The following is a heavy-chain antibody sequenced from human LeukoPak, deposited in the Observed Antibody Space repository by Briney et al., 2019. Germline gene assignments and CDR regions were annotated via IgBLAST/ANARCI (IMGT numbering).Heavy chain of an antibody. CDR2: IYYSGST. Sequence: PSETLSLTCTVSGGSISSYYWSWIRQPPGKGLEWIGYIYYSGSTNYNPSLKSRVTISVDTSKNQFSLKLSSVTAADTAVYYCARHFSIQDAFDIWGQGTMVTVSS. D-gene: IGHD2-21*01. V-gene: IGHV4-59*08. CDR3: ARHFSIQDAFDI. CDR1: GGSISSYY. J-gene: IGHJ3*02.